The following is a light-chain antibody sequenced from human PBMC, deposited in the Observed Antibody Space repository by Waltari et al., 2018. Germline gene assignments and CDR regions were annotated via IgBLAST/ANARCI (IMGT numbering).Light chain of an antibody. J-gene: IGKJ5*01. Sequence: AIQVPMSPSSLSVSVRDRVTIACQSSQGLNSALAWYQLKPGKAPKLLIYDASSLESGVPSRFSGSGSGTDFTLTISSLQPEDFATYYCQQFKIFGQGTRLEIK. CDR1: QGLNSA. CDR3: QQFKI. CDR2: DAS. V-gene: IGKV1-13*02.